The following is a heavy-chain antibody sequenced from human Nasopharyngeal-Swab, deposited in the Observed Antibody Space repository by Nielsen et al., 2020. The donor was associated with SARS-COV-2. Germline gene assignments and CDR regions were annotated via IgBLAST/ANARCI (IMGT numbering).Heavy chain of an antibody. CDR1: GGTFSSYG. D-gene: IGHD3-3*01. V-gene: IGHV1-18*01. CDR3: ARVGITNWDFGFWSGYFGPPYYYYGMDV. J-gene: IGHJ6*02. CDR2: ISAYNGNT. Sequence: ASVKVSCKASGGTFSSYGISWVRQAPGQGLEWMGWISAYNGNTNYAQKLQGRVTMTTDTSTSTAYMELRSLRSDDTAVYYCARVGITNWDFGFWSGYFGPPYYYYGMDVWGQGTTVTVSS.